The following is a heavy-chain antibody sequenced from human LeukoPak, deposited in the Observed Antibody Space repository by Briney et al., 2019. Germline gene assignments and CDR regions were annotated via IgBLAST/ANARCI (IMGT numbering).Heavy chain of an antibody. V-gene: IGHV1-69*05. CDR3: ARSGVEGYCTNGVCYTRGNWFDP. Sequence: SAKVSCKASGGTFSSYAISWVRQAPGQGLEWMGGIIPIFGTANYAQKFQGRVTITTDESTSTAYMELSSLRSEDTAVYYCARSGVEGYCTNGVCYTRGNWFDPWGQGTLVTVSS. CDR1: GGTFSSYA. J-gene: IGHJ5*02. D-gene: IGHD2-8*01. CDR2: IIPIFGTA.